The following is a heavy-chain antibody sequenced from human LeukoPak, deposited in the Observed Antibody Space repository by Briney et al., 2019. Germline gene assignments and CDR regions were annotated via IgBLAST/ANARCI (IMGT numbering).Heavy chain of an antibody. Sequence: SETLSLTCAVSGYSISSGYYWGWIRQPPGKGLEGIGSIYHSGSTYYNPSLKSRVTISVDTSKNQFSLKLSSVTAADTAVYYCARLCSSTSCRRDYWGQGTLVTVSS. CDR3: ARLCSSTSCRRDY. J-gene: IGHJ4*02. V-gene: IGHV4-38-2*01. D-gene: IGHD2-2*01. CDR2: IYHSGST. CDR1: GYSISSGYY.